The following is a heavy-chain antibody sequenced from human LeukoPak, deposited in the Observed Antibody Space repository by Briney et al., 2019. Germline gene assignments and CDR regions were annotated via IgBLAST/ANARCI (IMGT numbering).Heavy chain of an antibody. CDR2: IRYDGSNK. J-gene: IGHJ4*02. D-gene: IGHD2-21*02. CDR1: GFTFSSYG. Sequence: HSGGSLRLSCAASGFTFSSYGMYWVRQAPGKGLEGVTFIRYDGSNKYYADSVKGRFTISRDNSKNTLYLQMNSLRAEDTAVYYCAKDPLAYSGGDCYPRGTFDYWGQGTLVTVSS. CDR3: AKDPLAYSGGDCYPRGTFDY. V-gene: IGHV3-30*02.